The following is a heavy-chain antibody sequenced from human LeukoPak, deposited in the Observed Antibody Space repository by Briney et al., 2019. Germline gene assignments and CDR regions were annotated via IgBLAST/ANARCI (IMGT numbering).Heavy chain of an antibody. CDR2: ISGSGGST. J-gene: IGHJ4*02. Sequence: QPGGSLRLSCAASGFTFSSYAMSWVRQAPGKGLEWVSTISGSGGSTYYADSVKGRLTISRDNSKDTLSLHMNSLRAEDTALYFCAKDKRPIAQYYFDSWGQGTLVTVSS. V-gene: IGHV3-23*01. CDR1: GFTFSSYA. CDR3: AKDKRPIAQYYFDS.